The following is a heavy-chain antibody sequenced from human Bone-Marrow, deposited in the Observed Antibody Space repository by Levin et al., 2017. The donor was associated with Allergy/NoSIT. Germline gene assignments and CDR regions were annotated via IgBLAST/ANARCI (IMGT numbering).Heavy chain of an antibody. CDR2: IRSKAYGGTT. J-gene: IGHJ4*02. Sequence: GGSLRLSCTASGFTFGDYAMTWVRQAPGKGLEWVGFIRSKAYGGTTEYAASVKGRFTISRDDSKSIAYLQMNSLKTEDTAVYHCCRDTSGSYSRWFDYWGQGTLVTV. CDR1: GFTFGDYA. CDR3: CRDTSGSYSRWFDY. D-gene: IGHD1-26*01. V-gene: IGHV3-49*04.